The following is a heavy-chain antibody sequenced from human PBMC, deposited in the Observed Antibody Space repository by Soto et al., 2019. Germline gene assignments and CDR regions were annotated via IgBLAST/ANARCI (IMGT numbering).Heavy chain of an antibody. CDR1: GYTFTSYG. CDR3: ARDWNYDILTGYYPPLYYYYYGMDV. V-gene: IGHV1-18*04. J-gene: IGHJ6*02. D-gene: IGHD3-9*01. CDR2: ISAYNGNT. Sequence: QVQLVQSGAEVKKPGASVKVSCKASGYTFTSYGISWVRQAPGQGLEWMGWISAYNGNTNYAQTLQGRVTMTTDTSTSTAYMELRSLRSDDTAVYYCARDWNYDILTGYYPPLYYYYYGMDVWGQGTTVTVSS.